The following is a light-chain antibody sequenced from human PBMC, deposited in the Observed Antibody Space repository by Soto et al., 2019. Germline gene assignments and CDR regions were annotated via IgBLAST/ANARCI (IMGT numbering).Light chain of an antibody. CDR3: QQSYSTLT. CDR2: AAS. J-gene: IGKJ4*01. Sequence: DIQMTQSPSSLSASVGDRVTITCRASQSLSSYLNWYQQKPGKAPKLLIYAASSLQSGVPSRFSGSGSGTEFTLTISSLQPEDFATYYCQQSYSTLTFGGGTKVEIK. V-gene: IGKV1-39*01. CDR1: QSLSSY.